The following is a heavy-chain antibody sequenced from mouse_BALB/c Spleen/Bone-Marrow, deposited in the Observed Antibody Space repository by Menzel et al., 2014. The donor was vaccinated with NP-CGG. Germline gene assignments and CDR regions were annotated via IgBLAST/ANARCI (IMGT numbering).Heavy chain of an antibody. D-gene: IGHD2-1*01. CDR2: INPDSSTI. V-gene: IGHV4-1*02. Sequence: VQLKQSGGGLVQPGGSLKLSCAASGFDFSRYWMSWVRQAPGKGLEWIGEINPDSSTISYTPSLKDKFIISRDNAKNTLYLKKSKVRTEDAALFYCAKPGWGNYVFVYWGQGNLVPGST. CDR3: AKPGWGNYVFVY. CDR1: GFDFSRYW. J-gene: IGHJ3*01.